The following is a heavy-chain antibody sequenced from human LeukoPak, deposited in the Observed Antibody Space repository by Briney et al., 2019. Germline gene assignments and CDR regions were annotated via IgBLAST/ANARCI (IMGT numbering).Heavy chain of an antibody. D-gene: IGHD3-3*01. CDR3: ARDKKRDFWSGYVDAFDI. Sequence: PGRSLRLSCAASGFTFDNYAMHWVRQTPGKGLEWVSSISWNSGSIAYADSVKGRFTISRDNAKNSLYLQMNSLRAEDTAVYYCARDKKRDFWSGYVDAFDIWGQGTMVTVSS. V-gene: IGHV3-9*01. J-gene: IGHJ3*02. CDR2: ISWNSGSI. CDR1: GFTFDNYA.